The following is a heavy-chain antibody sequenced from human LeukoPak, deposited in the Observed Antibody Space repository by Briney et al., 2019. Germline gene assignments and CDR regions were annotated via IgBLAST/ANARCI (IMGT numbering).Heavy chain of an antibody. CDR1: GFTFSSYA. V-gene: IGHV3-23*01. Sequence: PGGSLRLSCAASGFTFSSYAMSWVRQAPGKGLEWVSAISGSGGSTYYADSVKGRFTISRDNSKNTLYLQVNSLRAEDTAVYYCAKDLTSGATRLAAMGTHAFDIWGQGTMVTVSS. D-gene: IGHD3-16*01. CDR2: ISGSGGST. CDR3: AKDLTSGATRLAAMGTHAFDI. J-gene: IGHJ3*02.